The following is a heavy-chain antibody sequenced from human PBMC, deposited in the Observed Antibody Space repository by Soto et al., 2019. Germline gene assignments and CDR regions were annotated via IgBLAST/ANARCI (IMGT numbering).Heavy chain of an antibody. J-gene: IGHJ4*02. CDR3: AREIVVARGASYFDY. V-gene: IGHV3-7*04. CDR1: GFTFSSNW. Sequence: EVQLVESGGNLVQPGGSLRLSCVGSGFTFSSNWMTWVRQAPGKGLEWVGNIRQDGSEKNYVDSVKGRFTISRDNAKNSLYLQTNSLRAEDTAVYYCAREIVVARGASYFDYWGPGTLVTVSS. D-gene: IGHD2-2*01. CDR2: IRQDGSEK.